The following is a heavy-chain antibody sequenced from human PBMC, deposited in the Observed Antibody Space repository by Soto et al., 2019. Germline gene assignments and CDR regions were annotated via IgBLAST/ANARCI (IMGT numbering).Heavy chain of an antibody. CDR2: ISGRGGST. V-gene: IGHV3-23*01. Sequence: EVTLLESGGGLEQPGGSLRLSCAASGFTISSYAMSWVRQAQGKGLEWVSAISGRGGSTYDADSVKGRSTISRDNSMNSMFLQMNSLIVEGTAVYYCATDYSSRWYGRFASWVQGTQVTVSS. D-gene: IGHD6-13*01. CDR1: GFTISSYA. J-gene: IGHJ5*01. CDR3: ATDYSSRWYGRFAS.